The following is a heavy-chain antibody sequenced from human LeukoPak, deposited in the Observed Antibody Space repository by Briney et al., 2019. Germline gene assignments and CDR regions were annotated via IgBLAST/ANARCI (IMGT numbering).Heavy chain of an antibody. CDR1: GFTFNRNA. CDR3: VRRGDASSGWGDHDF. Sequence: GRSLRLSCAASGFTFNRNAISWVRQAPGKGLEWVSTIGGSGDKTFYADSVKGRFTISRDNSKNMVHLQMNSLTGEDTALYYCVRRGDASSGWGDHDFWGQGALVTVSS. D-gene: IGHD6-19*01. V-gene: IGHV3-23*01. J-gene: IGHJ4*02. CDR2: IGGSGDKT.